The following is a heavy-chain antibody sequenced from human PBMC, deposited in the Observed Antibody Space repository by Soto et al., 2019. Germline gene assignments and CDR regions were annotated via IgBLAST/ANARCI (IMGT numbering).Heavy chain of an antibody. CDR1: GFTFSYYW. Sequence: EVQLVESGGGLVRPGGSLRLSCAASGFTFSYYWMHWVRQAPGKGLVWVSRIHSDGSSTTYADFVKGRFIISRDNARNTLDLEMNSVRVEDTAVYYCAIGDRAASDLCGQVTVVTVSS. V-gene: IGHV3-74*01. CDR3: AIGDRAASDL. CDR2: IHSDGSST. J-gene: IGHJ3*01.